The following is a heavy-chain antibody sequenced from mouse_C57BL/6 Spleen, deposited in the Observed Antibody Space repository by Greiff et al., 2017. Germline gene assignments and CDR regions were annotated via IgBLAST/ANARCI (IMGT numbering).Heavy chain of an antibody. D-gene: IGHD2-4*01. CDR2: LSYDGSN. CDR3: ARGGIYYDYDGDFDY. J-gene: IGHJ2*01. CDR1: GYSITSGYY. V-gene: IGHV3-6*01. Sequence: EVKLLESGPGLVKPSQSLSLTCSVTGYSITSGYYWNWIRQFPGNKLEWMGYLSYDGSNNYNPSLKNRISITRDTSKNQFFLKLNSVTTEDTATYYCARGGIYYDYDGDFDYWGQGTTLTVSS.